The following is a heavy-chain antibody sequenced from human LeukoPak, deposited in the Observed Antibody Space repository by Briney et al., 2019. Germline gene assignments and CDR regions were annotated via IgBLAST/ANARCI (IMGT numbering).Heavy chain of an antibody. CDR3: ARDPRYLRYDFDNNAYPYY. D-gene: IGHD3-22*01. CDR1: GFTFDHYG. V-gene: IGHV3-30*03. J-gene: IGHJ4*02. Sequence: PGGSLRLSCAVSGFTFDHYGMHWVRQAPGKGLEWVAVISHDGSTIYYADSVEGRFTISRDNSDNTLFLQMDSLRAEDTAIYYCARDPRYLRYDFDNNAYPYYWGQGTLVTVSS. CDR2: ISHDGSTI.